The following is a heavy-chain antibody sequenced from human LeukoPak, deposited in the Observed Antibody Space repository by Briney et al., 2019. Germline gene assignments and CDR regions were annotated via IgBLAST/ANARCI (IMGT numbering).Heavy chain of an antibody. V-gene: IGHV3-74*01. Sequence: GGSLRLSCAASGFTFSSYWMHRVRQAPGEGLVWVSRIDPDDSGSTYADSVKGRFTISRDNAKNTLWLQMNSLRADDTAVYYCAGVRAGGNRAFDVWGQGTVVAVSS. CDR2: IDPDDSGS. CDR1: GFTFSSYW. CDR3: AGVRAGGNRAFDV. D-gene: IGHD4-23*01. J-gene: IGHJ3*01.